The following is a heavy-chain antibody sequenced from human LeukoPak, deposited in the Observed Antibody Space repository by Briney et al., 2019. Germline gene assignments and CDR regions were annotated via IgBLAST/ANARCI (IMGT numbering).Heavy chain of an antibody. CDR3: ATFGVKDYYFDY. CDR2: FDPEDGET. D-gene: IGHD3-3*01. CDR1: GYTLTELS. J-gene: IGHJ4*02. V-gene: IGHV1-24*01. Sequence: ASVKVSCKASGYTLTELSMHWVRQAPGKGLEWMGGFDPEDGETIYAQKFQGRVTMTEDTSTDTAYMELSSLRSEDTAVYYCATFGVKDYYFDYWGQGTLVTVSS.